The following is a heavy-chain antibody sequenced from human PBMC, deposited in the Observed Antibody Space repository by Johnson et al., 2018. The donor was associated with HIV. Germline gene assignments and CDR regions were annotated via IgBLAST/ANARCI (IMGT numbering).Heavy chain of an antibody. CDR2: IYSGGDT. CDR3: ARAEPCYLRHYAFDI. V-gene: IGHV3-NL1*01. Sequence: QVQLVESGGGVVQPGRSLRLSCAASGFTFSSYAMHWVHQAPGKGLEWVSVIYSGGDTYYADSMRGRLTISRDNSKNTVYLQMNSMRPEDTAVYYCARAEPCYLRHYAFDIWGQGTVVTVSS. CDR1: GFTFSSYA. J-gene: IGHJ3*02. D-gene: IGHD1-26*01.